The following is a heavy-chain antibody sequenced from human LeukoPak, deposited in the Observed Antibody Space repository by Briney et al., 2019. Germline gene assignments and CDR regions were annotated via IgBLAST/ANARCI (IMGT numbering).Heavy chain of an antibody. J-gene: IGHJ4*02. D-gene: IGHD1-26*01. CDR1: GYSISSGYY. CDR2: IYHSGST. CDR3: ARGEGSGSYYSYFDY. Sequence: SETLSLTCTVSGYSISSGYYWGWIRQPPGKGLEWIGSIYHSGSTYYNPSLKSRVTISVDTSTHQFSLKLSSVAAADTAVYYCARGEGSGSYYSYFDYWGQGTLVTVSS. V-gene: IGHV4-38-2*02.